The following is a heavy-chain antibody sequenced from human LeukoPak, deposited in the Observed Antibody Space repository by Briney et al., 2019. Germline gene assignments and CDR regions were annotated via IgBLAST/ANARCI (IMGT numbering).Heavy chain of an antibody. CDR3: ARDPVALLGGP. V-gene: IGHV3-48*01. Sequence: GGSLRLSCAASGFTFSGYSMNWVRQAPGKGLEWVSYISSSSSTIYYADSVKGRFTISRDNAKNSLYLQMSSLRAEDTAVYYCARDPVALLGGPWGQGTLVTVSS. D-gene: IGHD6-19*01. CDR1: GFTFSGYS. CDR2: ISSSSSTI. J-gene: IGHJ5*02.